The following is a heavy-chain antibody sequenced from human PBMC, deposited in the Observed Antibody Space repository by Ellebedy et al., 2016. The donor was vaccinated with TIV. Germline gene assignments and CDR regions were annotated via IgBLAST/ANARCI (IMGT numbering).Heavy chain of an antibody. Sequence: SETLSLTCTVSGGSISSGGYYWSWIRQHPGKGLEWIGYIYYSGSTYYNPSLKSRVTISVDTSKNQFSLKLSSVTAADTAVYYCARYNPSGYDYYLDYWGRGTLVTVSS. CDR1: GGSISSGGYY. CDR2: IYYSGST. CDR3: ARYNPSGYDYYLDY. D-gene: IGHD5-12*01. V-gene: IGHV4-31*03. J-gene: IGHJ4*02.